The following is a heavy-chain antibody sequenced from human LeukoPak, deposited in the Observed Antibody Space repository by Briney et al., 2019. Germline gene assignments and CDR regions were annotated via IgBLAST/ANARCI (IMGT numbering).Heavy chain of an antibody. Sequence: RGSLRLSCAVSGFTSCDYYMRWIRQAPGKGLEWVSYICSRGYSANLVYYADSVKGRFTISRDTGNNSLFLQMNSLRAEDTAVYYCARIGSNDFDYWGQGTLVTVSS. CDR3: ARIGSNDFDY. CDR2: ICSRGYSANLV. D-gene: IGHD2-15*01. J-gene: IGHJ4*02. V-gene: IGHV3-11*04. CDR1: GFTSCDYY.